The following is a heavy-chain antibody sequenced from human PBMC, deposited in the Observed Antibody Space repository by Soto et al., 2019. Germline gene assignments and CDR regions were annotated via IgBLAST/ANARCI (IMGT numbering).Heavy chain of an antibody. D-gene: IGHD3-10*01. J-gene: IGHJ4*02. CDR2: IIPLFGTP. CDR1: GGIFSPYA. V-gene: IGHV1-69*01. Sequence: QVQLVQSGAEVKKPGSSVKVSCKASGGIFSPYASSWLRQAPGQGLEWMGGIIPLFGTPNYAQRFQGRVTSTADESTSTAYMELSRLRSEDTAVYYCARDRDDYGSGNYYNRIDFWGQGTLVTVSS. CDR3: ARDRDDYGSGNYYNRIDF.